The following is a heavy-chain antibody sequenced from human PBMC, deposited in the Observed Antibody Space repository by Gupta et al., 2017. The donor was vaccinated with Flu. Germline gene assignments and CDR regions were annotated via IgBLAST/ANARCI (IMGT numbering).Heavy chain of an antibody. V-gene: IGHV4-34*01. J-gene: IGHJ5*01. Sequence: QVQLQQWGAGLLKPSETLSLTCAVYGGSFSGYYWSWIRQPPGKGLEWIGEINHSGSTNYNPSLKSRVTISVDTSKNQFSLKLSSVTAADTAVYYCARVVSSSWFGYWGQGTLVTVSS. CDR2: INHSGST. CDR3: ARVVSSSWFGY. CDR1: GGSFSGYY. D-gene: IGHD6-13*01.